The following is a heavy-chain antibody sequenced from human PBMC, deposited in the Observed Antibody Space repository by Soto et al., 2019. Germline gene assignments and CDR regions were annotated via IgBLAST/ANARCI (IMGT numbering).Heavy chain of an antibody. CDR1: GGSIGGVGYS. V-gene: IGHV4-30-2*01. Sequence: QLQLQESGSGLVKTSQTLSLTCAVSGGSIGGVGYSWSRIRQPPGGGLEWIGYMYHSGTFLKSPSLKTRLTMSLDMSKNQFSLTLNSMTAADTAVYYCARAQFYSGSGNYNNLMFDAWGQGIQVTVSS. D-gene: IGHD3-10*01. J-gene: IGHJ5*02. CDR3: ARAQFYSGSGNYNNLMFDA. CDR2: MYHSGTF.